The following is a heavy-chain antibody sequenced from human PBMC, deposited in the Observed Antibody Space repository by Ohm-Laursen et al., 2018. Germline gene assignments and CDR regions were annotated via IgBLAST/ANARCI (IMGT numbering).Heavy chain of an antibody. J-gene: IGHJ3*02. CDR3: ARGYYDSRGSAFEI. D-gene: IGHD3-22*01. CDR1: GYIFTNYY. CDR2: LNPTRGGTRT. Sequence: ASVKVSCKASGYIFTNYYMHWVRQAPGQGFEWMGILNPTRGGTRTSLSQRFQNRVTMTRDTSASTAYMELSSLRSEDTAVYYCARGYYDSRGSAFEIWGQGTMVTVSS. V-gene: IGHV1-46*01.